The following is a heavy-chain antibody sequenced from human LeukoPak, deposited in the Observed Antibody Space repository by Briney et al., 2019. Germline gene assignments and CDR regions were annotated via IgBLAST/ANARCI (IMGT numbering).Heavy chain of an antibody. D-gene: IGHD5-24*01. V-gene: IGHV3-7*01. CDR2: IKRDGSER. Sequence: PGGSLRLSCEVSGSTFRNYWMSWIRHVPGKGLEWLACIKRDGSERHYVDSVRGRFTVSTDSAKNSLFLQMNSLRAEDTAVYYCARFQTDPTIVNGFWGQGTLVTVSS. J-gene: IGHJ4*02. CDR3: ARFQTDPTIVNGF. CDR1: GSTFRNYW.